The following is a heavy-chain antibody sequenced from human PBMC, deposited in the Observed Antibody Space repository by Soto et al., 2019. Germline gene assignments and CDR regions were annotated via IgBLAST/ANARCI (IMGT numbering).Heavy chain of an antibody. J-gene: IGHJ6*02. D-gene: IGHD3-3*01. V-gene: IGHV4-30-2*01. CDR2: VYHSGAI. CDR3: VRERTIFGVAPGGGVDV. Sequence: QLQLQESGSGLIKPSQTLSLTCAVSGGSISTSDYTWSWIRQPPGRGLEWIGSVYHSGAIHYMPSLKTRLTMSLDKSKNQFSLDLTSVTAADTAVYYCVRERTIFGVAPGGGVDVWGQGTTVTVSS. CDR1: GGSISTSDYT.